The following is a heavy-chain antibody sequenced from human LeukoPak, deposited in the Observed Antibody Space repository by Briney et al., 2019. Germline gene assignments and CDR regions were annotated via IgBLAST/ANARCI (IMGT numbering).Heavy chain of an antibody. Sequence: GGSLRLSCTASGFTFSDYAMMWVRQSPGKGPEWVAAIRGGGHGPFYADSVRGRFTIPRDNSKYTLFLQMDSLRAEDTAVYYCARGPNGGYVGAFDMWGPGTMVTVSS. CDR2: IRGGGHGP. CDR1: GFTFSDYA. J-gene: IGHJ3*02. D-gene: IGHD5-12*01. V-gene: IGHV3-23*01. CDR3: ARGPNGGYVGAFDM.